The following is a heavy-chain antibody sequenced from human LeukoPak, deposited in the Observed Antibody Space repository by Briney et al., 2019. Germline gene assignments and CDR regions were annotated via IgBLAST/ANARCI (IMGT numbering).Heavy chain of an antibody. CDR1: GFTFSSYV. CDR3: ARVLAYYDFWSGYSDY. Sequence: GGSLRLSCAASGFTFSSYVMNWVRQAPGRGLEWVSSIGSSSRYIYYADSMKGRFTISRDNTKKSLYLQMNSLRAEDTAVYYCARVLAYYDFWSGYSDYWGQGTLVTVSS. J-gene: IGHJ4*02. V-gene: IGHV3-21*01. CDR2: IGSSSRYI. D-gene: IGHD3-3*01.